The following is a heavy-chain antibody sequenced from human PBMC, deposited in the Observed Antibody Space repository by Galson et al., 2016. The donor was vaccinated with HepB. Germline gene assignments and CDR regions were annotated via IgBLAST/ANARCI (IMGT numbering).Heavy chain of an antibody. D-gene: IGHD6-19*01. CDR2: ISSSSSYI. CDR1: GFTFSSYG. V-gene: IGHV3-21*01. Sequence: SLRLSCAASGFTFSSYGMHWVRQAPGKGLEWVSSISSSSSYIYYADSVKGRFTISRDNAKNSLYLQMNSLRAEDTAWYYCASLFSAAVAGYWYFDLCGRGTLVTVSS. J-gene: IGHJ2*01. CDR3: ASLFSAAVAGYWYFDL.